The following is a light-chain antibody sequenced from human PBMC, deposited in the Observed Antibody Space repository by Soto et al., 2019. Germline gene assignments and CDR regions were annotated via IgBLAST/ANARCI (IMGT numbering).Light chain of an antibody. CDR2: GAS. V-gene: IGKV3-15*01. J-gene: IGKJ4*01. CDR1: QSVFSN. CDR3: QQYNEWPLT. Sequence: EIVMTQSPATLSVSPGERATLSCRASQSVFSNLAWYQQKPGQAPRLLIYGASTRATGIRARFSGSGSGTEFTLTISSLQSEDFAVYYCQQYNEWPLTFGGGTKVEIK.